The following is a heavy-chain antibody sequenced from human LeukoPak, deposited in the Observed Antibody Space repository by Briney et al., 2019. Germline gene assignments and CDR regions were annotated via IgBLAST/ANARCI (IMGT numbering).Heavy chain of an antibody. Sequence: SQTLSLTCDISGDSVSGNSVAWNWLRQSPSRGLEWLGRTYYRSKWYYDYPVSVKSLITINPDTSKNQFSLHLNSVTPEDTAVYYCARQYNNALGYWGQGTLVTVSS. CDR2: TYYRSKWYY. D-gene: IGHD1-1*01. CDR1: GDSVSGNSVA. V-gene: IGHV6-1*01. J-gene: IGHJ4*02. CDR3: ARQYNNALGY.